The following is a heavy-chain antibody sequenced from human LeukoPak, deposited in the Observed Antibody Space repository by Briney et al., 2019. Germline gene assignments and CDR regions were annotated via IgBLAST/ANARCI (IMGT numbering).Heavy chain of an antibody. V-gene: IGHV1-2*02. D-gene: IGHD6-19*01. CDR1: GYTFTGYY. J-gene: IGHJ4*02. CDR3: ARDPGSGWYYFDY. CDR2: INPNSGGT. Sequence: ASVKVSCKASGYTFTGYYMHWVRQAPGQGLEWMGWINPNSGGTNYAQKFQGRVTMTRETYISTAYMELSRLRSDDTAVYYCARDPGSGWYYFDYWGQGTLVTVSS.